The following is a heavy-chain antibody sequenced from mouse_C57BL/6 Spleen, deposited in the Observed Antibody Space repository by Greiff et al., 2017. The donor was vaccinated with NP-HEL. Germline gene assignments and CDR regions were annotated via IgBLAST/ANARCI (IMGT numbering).Heavy chain of an antibody. CDR3: ASHSYGSSFDY. V-gene: IGHV14-2*01. CDR2: IDPEDGET. J-gene: IGHJ2*01. Sequence: VQLQQSGAELVKPGASVKLSCTASGFHIKDSYMHWVQQRPEQGLAWIGRIDPEDGETKYVPKFQGKATITADTSSNTAYLQLSSLTSEDTAVYYCASHSYGSSFDYWGQGTTLTVSS. CDR1: GFHIKDSY. D-gene: IGHD1-1*01.